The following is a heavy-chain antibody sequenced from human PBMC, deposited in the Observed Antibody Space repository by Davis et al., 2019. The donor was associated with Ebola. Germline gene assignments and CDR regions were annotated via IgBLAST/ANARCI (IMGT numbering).Heavy chain of an antibody. CDR3: ARATRVDYYMDV. CDR2: INTIATST. Sequence: GESLKISCAASGFTFSSYAMNWVRQAPGKGLVWVSRINTIATSTAYADSVKGRFTISRDNAKNTLYLQMDSLRAEDTAVYYCARATRVDYYMDVWGRGTTVTVSS. V-gene: IGHV3-74*01. D-gene: IGHD2-15*01. J-gene: IGHJ6*03. CDR1: GFTFSSYA.